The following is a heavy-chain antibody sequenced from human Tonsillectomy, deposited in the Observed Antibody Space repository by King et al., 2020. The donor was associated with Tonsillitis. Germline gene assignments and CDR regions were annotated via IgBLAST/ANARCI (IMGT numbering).Heavy chain of an antibody. J-gene: IGHJ4*02. D-gene: IGHD5-18*01. CDR1: GGSISSSSYY. V-gene: IGHV4-39*01. Sequence: QLQESGPGLVKPSETLSLTCTVSGGSISSSSYYWGWIRQPPGKGLEWIGSIYYSGSTYYNPSLKSRVTISVDTSKNQFSLKVSSVTAADTAVYYCAGHRYSYGTNFDYWGQGTLVTVSS. CDR3: AGHRYSYGTNFDY. CDR2: IYYSGST.